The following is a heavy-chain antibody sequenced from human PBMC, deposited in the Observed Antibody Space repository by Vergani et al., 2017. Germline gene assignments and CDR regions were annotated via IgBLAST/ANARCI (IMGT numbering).Heavy chain of an antibody. D-gene: IGHD2-8*01. CDR2: IKRDGTET. V-gene: IGHV3-7*01. J-gene: IGHJ6*02. Sequence: EVQLVESGGVVVQPGGSLRLSCAASGFTFGDYYMAWIRLAPGKGLDWVASIKRDGTETFYVDSVKGRFTISRDNAKTTLYLQMNSLRDEDRGVYYCARDCTSGGCPDNYGMDVWGQGATVTVSS. CDR3: ARDCTSGGCPDNYGMDV. CDR1: GFTFGDYY.